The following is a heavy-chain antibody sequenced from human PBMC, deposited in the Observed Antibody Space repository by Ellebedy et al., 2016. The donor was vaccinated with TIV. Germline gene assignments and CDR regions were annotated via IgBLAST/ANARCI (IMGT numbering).Heavy chain of an antibody. CDR1: GFTFSSYW. V-gene: IGHV3-7*01. J-gene: IGHJ4*02. Sequence: GESLKISXAASGFTFSSYWMTWVLQAPGKGLEWVANIKRDGSDEYYVDSVKGRFTISRDNAKNSLYLQMNSLRAEDTAVYYCAGRGYWGQGTLVTVSS. CDR3: AGRGY. CDR2: IKRDGSDE.